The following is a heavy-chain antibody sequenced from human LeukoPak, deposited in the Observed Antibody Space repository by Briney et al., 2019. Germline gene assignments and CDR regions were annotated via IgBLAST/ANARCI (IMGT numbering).Heavy chain of an antibody. Sequence: GESLKISCQGSGYSFTSYWISWVRQMPGKGLEWMGRIDPSDSYTNYSPSFQGHVTISSDKSISTAYLQWSSLKASDTAMYYCARSHYYDSSGYSDYWGQGTLVTVSS. CDR3: ARSHYYDSSGYSDY. V-gene: IGHV5-10-1*01. D-gene: IGHD3-22*01. CDR1: GYSFTSYW. CDR2: IDPSDSYT. J-gene: IGHJ4*02.